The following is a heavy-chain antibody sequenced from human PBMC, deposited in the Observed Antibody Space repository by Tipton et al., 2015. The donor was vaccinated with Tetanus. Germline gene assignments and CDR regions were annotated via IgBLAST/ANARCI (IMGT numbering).Heavy chain of an antibody. V-gene: IGHV3-53*01. CDR1: GFTVSSNY. J-gene: IGHJ2*01. CDR3: ARGGSYSYGPRGFDL. D-gene: IGHD5-18*01. CDR2: LYSGGTA. Sequence: SLRLSCAVSGFTVSSNYMNWVRQAPGKGLEWVSVLYSGGTAYYADSVKGRFTISRDNSKNTLYLQMNSLRAEDTAVYYCARGGSYSYGPRGFDLWGRGTLVTVSS.